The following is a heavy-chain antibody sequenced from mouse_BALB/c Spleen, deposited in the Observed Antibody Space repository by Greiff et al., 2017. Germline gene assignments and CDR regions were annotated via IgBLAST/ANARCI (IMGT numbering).Heavy chain of an antibody. D-gene: IGHD2-2*01. CDR1: GYTFTDYA. V-gene: IGHV1S137*01. CDR3: ARDYGYDGGAWFAY. J-gene: IGHJ3*01. Sequence: VQGVESGAELVRPGVSVKISCKGSGYTFTDYAMHWVKQSHAKSLEWIGVISTYYGDASYNQKFKGKATMTVDKSSSTAYMELARLTSEDSAIYYCARDYGYDGGAWFAYWGQGTLVTVSA. CDR2: ISTYYGDA.